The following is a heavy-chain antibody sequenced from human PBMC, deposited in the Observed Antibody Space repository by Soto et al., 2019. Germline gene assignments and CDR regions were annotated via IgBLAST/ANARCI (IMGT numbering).Heavy chain of an antibody. CDR3: ARTQRYCSSTSCYTTAFDI. J-gene: IGHJ3*02. CDR1: GFSLSTSGMR. D-gene: IGHD2-2*02. CDR2: IDWDDDK. Sequence: SGPTLVNPTQTLTLTCTFSGFSLSTSGMRVSWIRQPPGKALEWLARIDWDDDKFYSTSLKTRLTISKDTSKNQVVLTMTNMDPVDTATYYCARTQRYCSSTSCYTTAFDIWGQGTMVT. V-gene: IGHV2-70*04.